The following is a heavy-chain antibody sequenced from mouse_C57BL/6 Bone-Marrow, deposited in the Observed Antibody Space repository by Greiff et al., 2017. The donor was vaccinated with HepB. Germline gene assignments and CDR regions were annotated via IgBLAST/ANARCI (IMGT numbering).Heavy chain of an antibody. V-gene: IGHV5-4*01. CDR2: ISDGGSYT. CDR1: GFTFSSYA. J-gene: IGHJ4*01. CDR3: ARGRDSSYYYYAMDY. Sequence: EVQVVESGGGLVKPGGSLKLSCAASGFTFSSYAMSWVRQTPEKRLEWVATISDGGSYTYYPDNVKGRFTISRDNAKNNLYLQMSHLKSEDTAMYYCARGRDSSYYYYAMDYWGQGTSVTVSS. D-gene: IGHD1-1*01.